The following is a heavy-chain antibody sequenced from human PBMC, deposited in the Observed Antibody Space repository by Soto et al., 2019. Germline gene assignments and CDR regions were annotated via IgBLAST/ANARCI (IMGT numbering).Heavy chain of an antibody. Sequence: GGSLRLSCAASGFTFSSYSMNWVRQAPGKGLEWVSSISGSSTYIYYADSVKGRFTVSRDNAKDSLSLQMSTLSAEDTAIYYCARGSGYCSGGSCYFYFDYWGQGTLVTVSS. J-gene: IGHJ4*02. CDR1: GFTFSSYS. D-gene: IGHD2-15*01. V-gene: IGHV3-21*01. CDR2: ISGSSTYI. CDR3: ARGSGYCSGGSCYFYFDY.